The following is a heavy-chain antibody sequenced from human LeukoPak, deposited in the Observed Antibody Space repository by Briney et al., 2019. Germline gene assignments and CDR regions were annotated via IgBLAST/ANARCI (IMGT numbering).Heavy chain of an antibody. Sequence: SETLSLTCTVSGGPISSSSYYWGWIRQPPGKGLEWIGSIYYSGSTYYNPSLKSRVTISVDTSKNQFSLKLSSVTAADTAVYYCARGGIAAAGDYWGQGTLVTVSS. D-gene: IGHD6-13*01. CDR1: GGPISSSSYY. CDR2: IYYSGST. V-gene: IGHV4-39*01. CDR3: ARGGIAAAGDY. J-gene: IGHJ4*02.